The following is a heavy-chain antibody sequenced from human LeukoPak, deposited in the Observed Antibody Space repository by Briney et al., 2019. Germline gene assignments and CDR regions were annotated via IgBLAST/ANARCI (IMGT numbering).Heavy chain of an antibody. D-gene: IGHD3-10*01. CDR1: GFTFSSYG. CDR3: ARDPWGTSSGNIDY. V-gene: IGHV3-30*02. Sequence: GGSLRLSCAASGFTFSSYGMHWVRQAPGKGLEWVAFIRYDGSNKYYADSVKGRFTISRDNSKNTLYLQMNSLRAEDAAVYYCARDPWGTSSGNIDYWGQGTLVTVSS. CDR2: IRYDGSNK. J-gene: IGHJ4*02.